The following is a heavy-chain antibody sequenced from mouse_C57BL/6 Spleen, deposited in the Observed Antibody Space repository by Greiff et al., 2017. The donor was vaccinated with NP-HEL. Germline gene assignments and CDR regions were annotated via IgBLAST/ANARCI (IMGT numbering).Heavy chain of an antibody. CDR1: GYTFTSYG. Sequence: QVQLQQSGAELARPGASVKLSCKASGYTFTSYGISWVKQRPGQGLEWIGEIYPRSGNTYYIEKFKGKATLTADKSSSTAYMKLRSLTSEDAAVYFCARGDGYCPFAYWGQGTLVTVSA. CDR3: ARGDGYCPFAY. CDR2: IYPRSGNT. V-gene: IGHV1-81*01. J-gene: IGHJ3*01. D-gene: IGHD2-3*01.